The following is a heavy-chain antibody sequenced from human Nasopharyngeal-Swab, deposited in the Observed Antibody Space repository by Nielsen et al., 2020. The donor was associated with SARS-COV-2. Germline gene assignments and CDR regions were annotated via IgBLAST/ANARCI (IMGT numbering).Heavy chain of an antibody. Sequence: GGSLRLSCAASGFTFSSYSMNWVCQAPGKGLEWVSCISRSSSYIYYADSVKGRFTISRDNAKNSLYLQMNSLRAEDTAVYYCARSPSYYDFWSGYSFNYYYYYYMDVWGKGTTVTVSS. D-gene: IGHD3-3*01. V-gene: IGHV3-21*01. J-gene: IGHJ6*03. CDR3: ARSPSYYDFWSGYSFNYYYYYYMDV. CDR2: ISRSSSYI. CDR1: GFTFSSYS.